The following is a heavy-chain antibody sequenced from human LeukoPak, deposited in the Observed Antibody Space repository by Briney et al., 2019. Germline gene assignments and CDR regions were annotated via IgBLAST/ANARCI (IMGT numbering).Heavy chain of an antibody. V-gene: IGHV1-69*05. D-gene: IGHD3-22*01. CDR3: ARAPDYYDSSGYGGWFDP. CDR2: IIPIFGTA. Sequence: SVKVSCKASGGTFSSYAISWVRQAPGQGLEWMGRIIPIFGTANYAQKFQGRVTITTDESTSTAYMELSSLRSEDTAVYYCARAPDYYDSSGYGGWFDPWGQGTLVTVSS. CDR1: GGTFSSYA. J-gene: IGHJ5*02.